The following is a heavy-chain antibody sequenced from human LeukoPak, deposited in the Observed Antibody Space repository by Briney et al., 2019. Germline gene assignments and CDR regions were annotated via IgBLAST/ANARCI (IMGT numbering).Heavy chain of an antibody. Sequence: GASVKVSCKPSGYTFTSSTISWVRQAPGQRLEWVGWISAYNGNTRYAEELQGRITMTTDTSRTTAYMELRSLTSDDTAIYYCARGAGQLELLDYWGQGTPVAVSS. J-gene: IGHJ4*02. CDR1: GYTFTSST. D-gene: IGHD1-1*01. CDR3: ARGAGQLELLDY. V-gene: IGHV1-18*01. CDR2: ISAYNGNT.